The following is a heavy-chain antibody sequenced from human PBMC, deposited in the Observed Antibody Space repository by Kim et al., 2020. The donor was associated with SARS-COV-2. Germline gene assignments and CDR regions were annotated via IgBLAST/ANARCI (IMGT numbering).Heavy chain of an antibody. J-gene: IGHJ6*02. CDR3: ARGGPAFAARPSYYGMDV. Sequence: SETLSLTCTVSGGSISSGSYYWSWIRQPAGKGLEWIGRIYTSGSTNHNPSLKSRVTISVDTSKNQCSLKLNSVTAADTAVYYCARGGPAFAARPSYYGMDVWGQGTTVTVSS. V-gene: IGHV4-61*02. CDR2: IYTSGST. CDR1: GGSISSGSYY. D-gene: IGHD6-6*01.